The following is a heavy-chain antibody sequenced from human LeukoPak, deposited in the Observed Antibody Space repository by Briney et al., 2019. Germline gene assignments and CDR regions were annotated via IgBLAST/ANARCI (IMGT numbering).Heavy chain of an antibody. D-gene: IGHD4-17*01. CDR2: FYRTS. J-gene: IGHJ4*02. CDR3: ARHTYGVGLRY. V-gene: IGHV4-39*01. Sequence: PSETLSLTCNVSGGSISDDYSYWGWIRQPPGKGLEWIGTFYRTSYYNPSLKSRVTISVDTSKNQFSLKLTSVTAADTALYFCARHTYGVGLRYWGPGTLVTVSS. CDR1: GGSISDDYSY.